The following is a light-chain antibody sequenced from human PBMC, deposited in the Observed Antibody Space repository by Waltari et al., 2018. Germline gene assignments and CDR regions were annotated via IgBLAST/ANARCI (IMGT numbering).Light chain of an antibody. CDR2: SAS. J-gene: IGKJ5*01. CDR1: RHISTY. Sequence: DIQMTPSPSSLSASVGDSVTIACRASRHISTYLNWYQQKPGKAPKLLIYSASSLQRGVPARVSGGGSGTDFTLTNNSLQPDDFATYFCQQTSTNPLPFGQGTRLEIK. V-gene: IGKV1-39*01. CDR3: QQTSTNPLP.